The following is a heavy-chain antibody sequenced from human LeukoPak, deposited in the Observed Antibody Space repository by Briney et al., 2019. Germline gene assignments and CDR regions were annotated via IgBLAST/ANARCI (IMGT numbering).Heavy chain of an antibody. Sequence: SETLSLTCTVSGGSISSRSYYWGWTRQPPGKGLEWIGSSYYSGSTYYNPSLKSRVTISVDTSKNQFSLKLSSVTAADTAVYYCARHRRYYEIEAFDIWGQGTMVTVSS. J-gene: IGHJ3*02. CDR3: ARHRRYYEIEAFDI. D-gene: IGHD3-22*01. CDR1: GGSISSRSYY. CDR2: SYYSGST. V-gene: IGHV4-39*01.